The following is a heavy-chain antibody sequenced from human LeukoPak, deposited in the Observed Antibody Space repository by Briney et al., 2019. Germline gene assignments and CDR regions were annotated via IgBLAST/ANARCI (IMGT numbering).Heavy chain of an antibody. J-gene: IGHJ1*01. V-gene: IGHV1-69*13. CDR3: ASQTIDYGGNSGDGYFQH. D-gene: IGHD4-23*01. CDR2: TIPIFGTA. Sequence: GASVKVSCKASGGTFSSYAISWVRQAPGQGLEWMGGTIPIFGTANYAQKFQGRVTITADESTSTAYMELSSLRSEDTAVYYYASQTIDYGGNSGDGYFQHWGQGTLVTVSS. CDR1: GGTFSSYA.